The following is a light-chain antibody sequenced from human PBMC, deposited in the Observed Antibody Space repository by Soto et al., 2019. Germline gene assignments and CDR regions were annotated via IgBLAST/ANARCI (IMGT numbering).Light chain of an antibody. CDR2: DAS. CDR3: QQTYTTPWT. V-gene: IGKV1-39*01. Sequence: DIQMTQSPSTLSASVGDIVTITFRASQTISTWLAWYQQKPGEAPKLLIHDASSLQSGVSSRFSGSGSGTDFALTINSLQPEDFGTIYCQQTYTTPWTFGQGTKVDIK. CDR1: QTISTW. J-gene: IGKJ1*01.